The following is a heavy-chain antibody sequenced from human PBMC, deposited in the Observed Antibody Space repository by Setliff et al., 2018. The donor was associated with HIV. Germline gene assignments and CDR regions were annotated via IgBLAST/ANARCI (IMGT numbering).Heavy chain of an antibody. CDR2: ISPYNGHT. Sequence: ASVKVSCKASGYTFLTYGISWVRQAPGHGLEWMGWISPYNGHTNYAQNFQGRVTMTTDTSTSRAYVELRSLRSDDTAAYFCARLGSGWSDSYYYAMDVWGQGTTVTVSS. CDR1: GYTFLTYG. J-gene: IGHJ6*02. CDR3: ARLGSGWSDSYYYAMDV. D-gene: IGHD6-19*01. V-gene: IGHV1-18*01.